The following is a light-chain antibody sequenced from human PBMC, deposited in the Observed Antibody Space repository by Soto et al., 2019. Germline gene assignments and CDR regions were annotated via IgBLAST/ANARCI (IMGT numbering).Light chain of an antibody. CDR3: QQRSNWPPSIT. CDR2: DAS. CDR1: QSVSSY. J-gene: IGKJ5*01. V-gene: IGKV3-11*01. Sequence: ETVLTQSPAILSLSPGERATLSCRASQSVSSYLAWYQQNPGQAPRLLIYDASNRATGIPARFSGSGSGTDFTLTISSLEPEDFAVYYCQQRSNWPPSITFGQGTRLEI.